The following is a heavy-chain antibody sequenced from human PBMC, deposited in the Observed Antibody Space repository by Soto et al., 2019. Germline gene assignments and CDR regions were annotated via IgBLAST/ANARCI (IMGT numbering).Heavy chain of an antibody. V-gene: IGHV3-48*02. D-gene: IGHD3-22*01. CDR2: ISSSSSTI. J-gene: IGHJ3*02. CDR3: GGDSSGYYYPDVFDI. Sequence: EVQLVESGGGLVQPGGSLRLSCAASGFTFSSYSMNWVRQAPGKGLEWVSYISSSSSTIYYADSVKGRFTISRDNAKNSLYLKMNSLIDEDTAVYYCGGDSSGYYYPDVFDIWGQGTMVTVSS. CDR1: GFTFSSYS.